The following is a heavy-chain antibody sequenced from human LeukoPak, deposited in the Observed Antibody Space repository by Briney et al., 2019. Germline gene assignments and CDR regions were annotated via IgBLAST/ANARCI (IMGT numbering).Heavy chain of an antibody. CDR2: TSSSSSYI. J-gene: IGHJ3*02. D-gene: IGHD3-9*01. V-gene: IGHV3-23*01. CDR3: AKDLLVAYYDILTGYDAFDI. Sequence: PGGSLRLSCAASGFTFSSYAMTWVRQAPCKGLEWVSSTSSSSSYIYYADSVKGRFTISRDNSKNTLYLQMNSLRAEDTAVYYCAKDLLVAYYDILTGYDAFDIWGQGTMVTVSS. CDR1: GFTFSSYA.